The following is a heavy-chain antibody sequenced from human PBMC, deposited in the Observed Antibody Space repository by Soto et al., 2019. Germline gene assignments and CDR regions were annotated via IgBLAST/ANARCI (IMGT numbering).Heavy chain of an antibody. CDR2: ISPYNGKT. V-gene: IGHV1-18*04. J-gene: IGHJ4*01. CDR1: GYTFTSYG. D-gene: IGHD3-10*01. CDR3: ARDTRLASSYNPIDY. Sequence: ASVKVSCKASGYTFTSYGLSWVRQAPGQGRECMGWISPYNGKTEHSPKFQDRVTMTTDISMSTAYLELRSLTAEDSAIYYCARDTRLASSYNPIDYWGQGXLVTVSS.